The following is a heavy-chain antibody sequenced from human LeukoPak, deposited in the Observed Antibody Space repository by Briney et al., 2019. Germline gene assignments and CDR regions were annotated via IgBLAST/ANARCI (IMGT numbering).Heavy chain of an antibody. D-gene: IGHD2-21*01. CDR1: GYSIGSGYY. CDR2: IYHSGST. J-gene: IGHJ4*02. V-gene: IGHV4-38-2*01. CDR3: AREVYCGGDCYSHYFDY. Sequence: SETLSLTCAVSGYSIGSGYYWGWIRQPPGKGLEWIGSIYHSGSTYYNPSLKSRVTISVDTSKNQFSLKLSSVTAADTAVYYCAREVYCGGDCYSHYFDYWGQGTLVTVSS.